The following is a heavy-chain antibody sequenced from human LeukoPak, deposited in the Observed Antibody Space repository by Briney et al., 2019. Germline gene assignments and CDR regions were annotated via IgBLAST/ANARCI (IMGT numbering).Heavy chain of an antibody. V-gene: IGHV4-39*07. J-gene: IGHJ4*02. Sequence: SETLSLTCTVSGGSISTSSYYWGWVRQPPGKGLEWIGDINHSGSTNYNPSLKSRVTISVDTSKNQFSLKLSSVTAADTAVYYCARVRELNLAIDYWGQGTLVTVSS. CDR2: INHSGST. CDR3: ARVRELNLAIDY. CDR1: GGSISTSSYY. D-gene: IGHD1-26*01.